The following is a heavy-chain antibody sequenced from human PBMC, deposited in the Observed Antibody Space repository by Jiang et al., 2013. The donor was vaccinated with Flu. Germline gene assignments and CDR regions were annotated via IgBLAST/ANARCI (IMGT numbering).Heavy chain of an antibody. CDR1: GYSFSNYW. D-gene: IGHD3-22*01. CDR2: DSGT. J-gene: IGHJ4*02. V-gene: IGHV5-51*01. Sequence: CGAEVKKPGESLKISCKGSGYSFSNYWIGWVRQMPGKGLEWMGDSGTRYSPSFQGQVTISADKSISTAYLQWSSLRASDTAMYYCARLGYNYDSSGYLYYFDSWGQGTLVTVSS. CDR3: ARLGYNYDSSGYLYYFDS.